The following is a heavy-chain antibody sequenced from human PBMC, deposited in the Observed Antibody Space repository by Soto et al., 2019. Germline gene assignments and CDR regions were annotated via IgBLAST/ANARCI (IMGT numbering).Heavy chain of an antibody. CDR1: GGSISSGGYY. J-gene: IGHJ6*02. CDR2: IYYSGST. V-gene: IGHV4-31*03. CDR3: ARGGSYRDYYYYGMDV. D-gene: IGHD1-26*01. Sequence: QVQLQESGPGLVKPSQTLSLTCTVSGGSISSGGYYWSWIRQHPGKGLEWIGYIYYSGSTYYNPSLKSRVTISXATYKXXFSLKLSSVTAADTAVYYCARGGSYRDYYYYGMDVWGQGTTVTVSS.